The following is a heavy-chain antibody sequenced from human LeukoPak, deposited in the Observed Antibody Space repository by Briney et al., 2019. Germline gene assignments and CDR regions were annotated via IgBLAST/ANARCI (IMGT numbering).Heavy chain of an antibody. D-gene: IGHD4-17*01. V-gene: IGHV3-23*01. CDR1: GFIFSGYG. J-gene: IGHJ3*02. Sequence: GGSLRLSCAASGFIFSGYGMNWVRQAPGKGLEWVSAISGSGGSTYYADSVKGRFTISRDNSKNTLYLQMNSLRAEDTAVYYCAKDRLWRDYGADDAFDIWGQGTMVTVSS. CDR3: AKDRLWRDYGADDAFDI. CDR2: ISGSGGST.